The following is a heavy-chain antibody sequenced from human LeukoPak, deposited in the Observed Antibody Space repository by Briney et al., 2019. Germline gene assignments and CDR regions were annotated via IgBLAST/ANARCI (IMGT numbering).Heavy chain of an antibody. Sequence: SETLSLTCTVSGGSISSYYWSWIRQPPGKGLEWIGYIYYSGSTNYNPSLKSRVTISVDRSKNQFSLKLSSVTAADTAVYYCARDGDGWDAFDIWGQGTMVTVSS. V-gene: IGHV4-59*12. CDR2: IYYSGST. J-gene: IGHJ3*02. D-gene: IGHD7-27*01. CDR1: GGSISSYY. CDR3: ARDGDGWDAFDI.